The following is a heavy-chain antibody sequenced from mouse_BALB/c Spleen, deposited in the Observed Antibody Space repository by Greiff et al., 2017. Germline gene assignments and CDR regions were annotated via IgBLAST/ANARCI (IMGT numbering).Heavy chain of an antibody. J-gene: IGHJ4*01. CDR2: INPSTGYT. CDR3: ARYDWAY. D-gene: IGHD2-12*01. V-gene: IGHV1-7*01. CDR1: GYTFTSYW. Sequence: VQLQQSGAELAKPGASVKMSCKASGYTFTSYWMHWVKQRPGQGLEWIGYINPSTGYTEYNQKFKDKATLTADKSSSTAYMQLSSLTSEDSAVYYCARYDWAYWGQGTSVTVSS.